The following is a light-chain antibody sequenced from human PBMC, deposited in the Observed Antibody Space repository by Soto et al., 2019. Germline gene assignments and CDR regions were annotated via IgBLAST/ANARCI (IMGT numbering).Light chain of an antibody. CDR3: QQRSNWPGT. CDR1: QSVSSY. CDR2: DAS. Sequence: EIVLTQSPATLSLSPGERATLSCRASQSVSSYLAWYQQKPGQAPRLLIYDASNRATGIPARFSGSGSGTDFTLTISSLEPEYCAVYYCQQRSNWPGTFGQGIKLEVK. J-gene: IGKJ2*01. V-gene: IGKV3-11*01.